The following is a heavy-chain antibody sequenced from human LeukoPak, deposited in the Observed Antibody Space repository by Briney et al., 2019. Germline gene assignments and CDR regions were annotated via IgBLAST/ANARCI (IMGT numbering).Heavy chain of an antibody. CDR2: IDPNSGGT. CDR1: GYTFTGYY. V-gene: IGHV1-2*02. J-gene: IGHJ4*02. Sequence: ASVKVSCKASGYTFTGYYMHWVRQAPGQGLEWMGWIDPNSGGTNYAQKFQGRVTMTRDTSISTAYMELSRLRSDDTAVYYCARPMLSDYGGNSDPDFDYWGQGTLVTVSS. D-gene: IGHD4-23*01. CDR3: ARPMLSDYGGNSDPDFDY.